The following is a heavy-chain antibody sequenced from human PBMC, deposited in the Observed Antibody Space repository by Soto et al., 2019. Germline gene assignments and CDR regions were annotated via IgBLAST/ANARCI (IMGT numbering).Heavy chain of an antibody. CDR2: INPSSGGT. CDR3: AREMGVIGAPGYTWFDP. V-gene: IGHV1-2*02. J-gene: IGHJ5*02. Sequence: ASVKVSCKASGYTFSDYYVHWVREAPGQGLEWMGWINPSSGGTIYTQRFQGRVNMTRDTYINTVYMELSRLTSDDTAVYYCAREMGVIGAPGYTWFDPWGQGALVTVSS. D-gene: IGHD1-26*01. CDR1: GYTFSDYY.